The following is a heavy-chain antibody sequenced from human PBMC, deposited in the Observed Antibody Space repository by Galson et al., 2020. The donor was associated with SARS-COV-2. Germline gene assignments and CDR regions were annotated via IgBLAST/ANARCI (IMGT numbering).Heavy chain of an antibody. CDR3: ARGTFVAARPADFDY. D-gene: IGHD6-6*01. CDR1: GFTFSSHA. CDR2: FSGGGGSS. J-gene: IGHJ4*02. Sequence: GGSLRLSCAVSGFTFSSHAMSWVHQAPGKGLEWVASFSGGGGSSYYADSVKGRFTISRDNSKNTLYLQMNSLRAEDTVVYYCARGTFVAARPADFDYWGQGALVTVSS. V-gene: IGHV3-23*01.